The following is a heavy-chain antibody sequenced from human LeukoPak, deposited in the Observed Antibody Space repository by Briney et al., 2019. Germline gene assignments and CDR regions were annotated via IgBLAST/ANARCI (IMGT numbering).Heavy chain of an antibody. D-gene: IGHD6-13*01. Sequence: GRSLRLSCAASGFTFSSYGMHWVRQAPGKGLEWVAVIWYDGSNKYYADSVKGRFTISRDNSKNTLYLQMNSLRAEDTAVYYCARDRKTPGIAAVNTLDYWGQGTLVTVSS. CDR1: GFTFSSYG. CDR3: ARDRKTPGIAAVNTLDY. J-gene: IGHJ4*02. CDR2: IWYDGSNK. V-gene: IGHV3-33*01.